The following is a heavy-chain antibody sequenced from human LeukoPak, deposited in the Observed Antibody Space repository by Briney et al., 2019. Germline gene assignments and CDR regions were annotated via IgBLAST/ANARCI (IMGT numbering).Heavy chain of an antibody. CDR1: GFTFSSYS. V-gene: IGHV3-21*01. J-gene: IGHJ4*02. Sequence: PGGSLTLSCAASGFTFSSYSMNWVRQAPGKGLEWVSSISSSGSYIYYADSVKGRFTISRDNAKNSLYLQMNSLRAEDTAVYYCASDTVVVAANFDSWGQGTLVTVSS. CDR2: ISSSGSYI. CDR3: ASDTVVVAANFDS. D-gene: IGHD2-15*01.